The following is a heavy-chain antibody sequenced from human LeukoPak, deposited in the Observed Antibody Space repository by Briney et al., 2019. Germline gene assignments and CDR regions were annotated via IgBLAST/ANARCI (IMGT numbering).Heavy chain of an antibody. CDR2: ISYDGSDK. CDR1: GFTFSSSA. V-gene: IGHV3-30-3*01. D-gene: IGHD1-1*01. J-gene: IGHJ4*02. Sequence: PGGSLRLSCAASGFTFSSSAMSWVRQVPGKGLEWVAIISYDGSDKYYADSVNGRFTISRDNSKNTLYLQMSSLRAEDTAVYCCARDPSLRTTLDYWGQGTLVTVSS. CDR3: ARDPSLRTTLDY.